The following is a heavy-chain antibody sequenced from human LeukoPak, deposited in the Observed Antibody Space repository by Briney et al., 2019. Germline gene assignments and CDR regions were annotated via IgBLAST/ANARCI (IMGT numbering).Heavy chain of an antibody. J-gene: IGHJ5*02. CDR3: ARVQNSMVRGVIDNWFDP. Sequence: SETLSLTCAVYGGSFSSYYWSWIRQPPGKGLVWIGEINHSGSTNYNPSLKSRVTISVDTSKNQFSLKLSSVTAADTAVYYCARVQNSMVRGVIDNWFDPWGQGTLVTVSS. CDR1: GGSFSSYY. CDR2: INHSGST. D-gene: IGHD3-10*01. V-gene: IGHV4-34*01.